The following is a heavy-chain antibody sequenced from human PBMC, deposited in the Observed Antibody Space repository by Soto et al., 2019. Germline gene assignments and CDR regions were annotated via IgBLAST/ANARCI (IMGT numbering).Heavy chain of an antibody. CDR3: ARGGVSTRTFDY. V-gene: IGHV5-51*01. CDR1: GYKFAGYW. Sequence: GEPLKISCKGSGYKFAGYWIAWVRQMPGKGLELMGIIYPSDSDTRYRPSFQGQVTISADKSISSAYLQWSSLRASDTAMYYCARGGVSTRTFDYWGQGTPVTVSS. D-gene: IGHD3-3*01. CDR2: IYPSDSDT. J-gene: IGHJ4*02.